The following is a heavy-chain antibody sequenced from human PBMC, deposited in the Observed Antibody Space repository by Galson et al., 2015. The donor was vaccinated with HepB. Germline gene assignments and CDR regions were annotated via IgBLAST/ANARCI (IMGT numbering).Heavy chain of an antibody. CDR1: GFTFSSYS. J-gene: IGHJ4*02. V-gene: IGHV3-21*01. Sequence: SLRLSCAASGFTFSSYSMNWVRQAPGKGLEWVSSISSSSSYIYYAGSVKGRFTISRDNAKNSLYLQMNSLRAEDTAVYYCARVGGLYDSSGYLDYWGQGTLVTVSS. D-gene: IGHD3-22*01. CDR3: ARVGGLYDSSGYLDY. CDR2: ISSSSSYI.